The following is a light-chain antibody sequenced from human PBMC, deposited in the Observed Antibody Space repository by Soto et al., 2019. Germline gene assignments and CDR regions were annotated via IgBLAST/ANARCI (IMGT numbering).Light chain of an antibody. J-gene: IGKJ2*01. CDR1: QSVSSN. CDR3: QQYNNWPHS. Sequence: IVMTQSPATLSLSPGQRATLSCMASQSVSSNLAWYQQILGQAPRLLISGASTRATGIPARFTGSGSGTEFTLTVSSLQSEDFAVYYCQQYNNWPHSFGPGTKVDIK. V-gene: IGKV3-15*01. CDR2: GAS.